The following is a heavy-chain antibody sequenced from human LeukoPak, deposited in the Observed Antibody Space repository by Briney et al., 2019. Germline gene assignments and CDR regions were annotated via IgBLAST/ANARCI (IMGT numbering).Heavy chain of an antibody. Sequence: SETLSLTCAVYGGSFSGYYWSWIRQPPGKGLEWIGEINHSGSTNYNPSLKSRVTISVDTSKNQFSLKLSSVTAADTAVYYCARGASYYGLNYWGQGTLVTVSS. J-gene: IGHJ4*02. CDR3: ARGASYYGLNY. D-gene: IGHD1-26*01. CDR1: GGSFSGYY. V-gene: IGHV4-34*01. CDR2: INHSGST.